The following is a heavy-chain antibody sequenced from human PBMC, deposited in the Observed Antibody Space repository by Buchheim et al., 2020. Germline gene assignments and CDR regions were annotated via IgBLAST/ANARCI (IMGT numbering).Heavy chain of an antibody. V-gene: IGHV3-23*01. Sequence: EVQLLESGGGLVQPGGSLRLSCAASGFTFSTYAMTWVRQAPGRGLEWVSAISGSGGSTFYAGSEKGRFTISRDNSKNTLYLAMNSLRVEDTAVYYCAKVESGSFLYYFDSWGQGT. CDR2: ISGSGGST. CDR1: GFTFSTYA. J-gene: IGHJ4*02. CDR3: AKVESGSFLYYFDS. D-gene: IGHD1-26*01.